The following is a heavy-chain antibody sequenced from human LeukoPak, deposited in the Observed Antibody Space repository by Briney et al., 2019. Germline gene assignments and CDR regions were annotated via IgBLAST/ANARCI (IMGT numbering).Heavy chain of an antibody. CDR1: EFTFSSYW. CDR3: ARRGNYYDSSGYDWFDP. J-gene: IGHJ5*02. V-gene: IGHV3-74*01. Sequence: GGSLRLSCAASEFTFSSYWMHWVRQAPGKGLVWVSRINTDGSSTSYADSVKGRFTISRDNAKNTLYLQMNSLRAEDTAVYYCARRGNYYDSSGYDWFDPWGQGTLVTVSS. D-gene: IGHD3-22*01. CDR2: INTDGSST.